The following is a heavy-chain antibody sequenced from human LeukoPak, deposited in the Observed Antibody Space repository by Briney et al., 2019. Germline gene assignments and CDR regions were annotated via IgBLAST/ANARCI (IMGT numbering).Heavy chain of an antibody. D-gene: IGHD1-26*01. CDR3: ASLVGAIDY. CDR1: VYSISSGYY. Sequence: SETLSLTCTVCVYSISSGYYWGWIRQPPGKGLEWIGSIYHSGSTYYNPSLKSRVTISVDTSKNQFSLKLSSVPAADTAVYYCASLVGAIDYWGQGTLVTVSS. CDR2: IYHSGST. V-gene: IGHV4-38-2*02. J-gene: IGHJ4*02.